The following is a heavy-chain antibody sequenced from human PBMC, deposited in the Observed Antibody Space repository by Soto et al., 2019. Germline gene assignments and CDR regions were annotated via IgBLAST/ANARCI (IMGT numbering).Heavy chain of an antibody. CDR2: ISGSGGST. Sequence: EVQLLESGGGLVQPGGSLRLSCAASGFTFSSYAMSWVRQAPGKRLEWVSAISGSGGSTYYADSVKGRFTISRDNSKNTLYLQMNSLRAEDTAVYYCAKDPDIVVVPAVSSGGGYWGQGTLVTVSS. CDR1: GFTFSSYA. V-gene: IGHV3-23*01. CDR3: AKDPDIVVVPAVSSGGGY. D-gene: IGHD2-2*01. J-gene: IGHJ4*02.